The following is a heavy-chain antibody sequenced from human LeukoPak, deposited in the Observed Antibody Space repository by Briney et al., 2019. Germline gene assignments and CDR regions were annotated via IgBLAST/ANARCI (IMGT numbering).Heavy chain of an antibody. J-gene: IGHJ4*02. V-gene: IGHV1-2*02. D-gene: IGHD2-15*01. CDR2: ISPNRGGT. CDR1: GYTFTGYY. Sequence: ASVKVSCKASGYTFTGYYMHWVRQASGQGLEWMGWISPNRGGTNYTQKFQGRVTMTRDTSISTAYMERSRLRSDDTAVYYCARGSAIVVGDYWGQGTLVTVSS. CDR3: ARGSAIVVGDY.